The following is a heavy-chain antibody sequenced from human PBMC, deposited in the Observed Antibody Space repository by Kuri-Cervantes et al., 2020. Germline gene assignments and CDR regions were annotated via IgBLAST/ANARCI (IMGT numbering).Heavy chain of an antibody. J-gene: IGHJ4*02. CDR3: ASITGDERGLY. D-gene: IGHD7-27*01. V-gene: IGHV1-2*02. CDR1: GYTFTSYD. CDR2: INPNSGGT. Sequence: ASVKVSCRASGYTFTSYDINWVRQATGQGLEWMGWINPNSGGTNYAQKFQGRVTMTRDTSISTAYMELSRLRSDDTAVYYCASITGDERGLYWGQGTLVTVSS.